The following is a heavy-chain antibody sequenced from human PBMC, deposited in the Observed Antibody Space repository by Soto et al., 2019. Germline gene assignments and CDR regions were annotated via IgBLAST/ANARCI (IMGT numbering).Heavy chain of an antibody. CDR3: AREIVVVPAAMYYMDV. V-gene: IGHV3-23*01. CDR1: GFTFSSYA. CDR2: ISGSGGST. J-gene: IGHJ6*03. Sequence: GSLRLSCAASGFTFSSYAMSWVRQAPGKGLEWVSAISGSGGSTYYADSVKGRFTISRDNSKNTLYLQMNSLRAEDTAVYYCAREIVVVPAAMYYMDVWGKGTTVTVSS. D-gene: IGHD2-2*01.